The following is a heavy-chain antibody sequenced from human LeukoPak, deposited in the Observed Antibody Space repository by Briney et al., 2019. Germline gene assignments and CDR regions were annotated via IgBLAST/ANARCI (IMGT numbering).Heavy chain of an antibody. CDR2: ITGGSTTI. V-gene: IGHV3-48*01. CDR3: ARDYSTVTTFFDY. CDR1: GFTFSDYY. D-gene: IGHD4-17*01. J-gene: IGHJ4*02. Sequence: PGGSLRLSCVASGFTFSDYYMSWVRQAPGKGLEWVSYITGGSTTIYYADSVKGRFTISRDNAKNSLYLQMNSLRAEDTAVYYCARDYSTVTTFFDYWGQGTLVTVSS.